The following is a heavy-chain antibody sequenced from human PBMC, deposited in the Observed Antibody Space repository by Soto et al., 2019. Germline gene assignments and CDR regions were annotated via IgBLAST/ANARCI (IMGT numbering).Heavy chain of an antibody. CDR2: ISYDGSNK. V-gene: IGHV3-30-3*01. CDR1: GFTFSSHA. Sequence: GGSLRLSCAASGFTFSSHAMHWVRQAPGKGLEWVAVISYDGSNKYYADSVKGRFTISRDNSKNTLYLQMNSLRAEDTAVYYCAREPYDFWSGYLYYYGMDVWGQGTTVTVSS. J-gene: IGHJ6*02. D-gene: IGHD3-3*01. CDR3: AREPYDFWSGYLYYYGMDV.